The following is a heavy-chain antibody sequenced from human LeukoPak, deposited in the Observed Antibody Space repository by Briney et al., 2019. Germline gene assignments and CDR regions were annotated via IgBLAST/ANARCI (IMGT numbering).Heavy chain of an antibody. CDR1: GFTFSNYA. D-gene: IGHD6-6*01. J-gene: IGHJ4*02. Sequence: GGSLRLSCAASGFTFSNYAMHWVRQAPGKGLEWVAVISYDGSNKYYADSVKGRFTISRDNSKNTLYLQMNSLRAEDTAVYYCARDYSSSSRYFDYWGQGALVTVSA. V-gene: IGHV3-30*04. CDR3: ARDYSSSSRYFDY. CDR2: ISYDGSNK.